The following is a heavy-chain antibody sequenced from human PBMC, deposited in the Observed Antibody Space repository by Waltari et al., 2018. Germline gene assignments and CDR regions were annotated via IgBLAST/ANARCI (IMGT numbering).Heavy chain of an antibody. D-gene: IGHD1-26*01. V-gene: IGHV4-39*07. CDR2: IYYSGGT. Sequence: QLQLQESGPGLVKPSETLSLTCTVSGGSISSSSYYWGWIRQPPGKGLEWIGSIYYSGGTYYNPSIKSRVTISVDTSKNQCSLKLSSVTAADTAVYYCARSGGSYYYYYGMDVWGQGTTVTVSS. CDR1: GGSISSSSYY. CDR3: ARSGGSYYYYYGMDV. J-gene: IGHJ6*02.